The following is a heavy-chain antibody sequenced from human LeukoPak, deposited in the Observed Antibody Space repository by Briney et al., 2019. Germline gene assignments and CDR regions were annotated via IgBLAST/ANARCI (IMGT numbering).Heavy chain of an antibody. CDR2: IYYSGST. CDR3: ARAYYFDY. Sequence: ASETLSLTCTVSGGSISSYYWSWIRQPPGKGLEWIGYIYYSGSTNYNPSLKSRVTISVDTSKNQFSLKLSSVTAADTAVYYCARAYYFDYWGQGTLVTVSS. V-gene: IGHV4-59*01. J-gene: IGHJ4*02. CDR1: GGSISSYY.